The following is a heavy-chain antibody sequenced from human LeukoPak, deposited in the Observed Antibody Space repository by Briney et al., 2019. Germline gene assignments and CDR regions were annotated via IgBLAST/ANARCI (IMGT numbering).Heavy chain of an antibody. CDR2: INHSGST. CDR3: ARGIQLWPYWYFDL. CDR1: GGSFSGYY. D-gene: IGHD5-18*01. Sequence: SETLSLTCAVYGGSFSGYYWSWIRQPPGKGLVWIGEINHSGSTNYNPSLKSRVTITVDTSKNQFSLKLSSVTAADTAVYYCARGIQLWPYWYFDLWGRGTLVTVSS. J-gene: IGHJ2*01. V-gene: IGHV4-34*01.